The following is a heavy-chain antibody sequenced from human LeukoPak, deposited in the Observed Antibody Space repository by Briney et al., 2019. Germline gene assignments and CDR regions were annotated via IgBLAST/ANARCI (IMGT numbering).Heavy chain of an antibody. CDR3: ARDYGVAGLFDP. V-gene: IGHV3-7*01. Sequence: GFLRLSCTASRFTFSNYWMSWVRQAPGKGLEWVANIKEDGSEKYYVDSVKGRFTISRDNAKNSLYLQMNSLRAEDTAVYYCARDYGVAGLFDPWGQGTLVTVSS. J-gene: IGHJ5*02. CDR2: IKEDGSEK. D-gene: IGHD6-19*01. CDR1: RFTFSNYW.